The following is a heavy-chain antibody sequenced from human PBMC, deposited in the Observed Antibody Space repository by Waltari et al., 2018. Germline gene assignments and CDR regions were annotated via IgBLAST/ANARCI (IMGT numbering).Heavy chain of an antibody. CDR3: ARDYSSGWFYFDY. J-gene: IGHJ4*02. V-gene: IGHV4-38-2*02. CDR2: IYHSGRT. D-gene: IGHD6-19*01. CDR1: GYSISSGYY. Sequence: QVQLQESGPGLVKPSETLSLTCAVSGYSISSGYYWGWIRQPPGKGLEWIGSIYHSGRTYYNPALKSRVTIAVDTSKNQFSLKRSSVTAADTAVYYCARDYSSGWFYFDYWGQGTLVTVSS.